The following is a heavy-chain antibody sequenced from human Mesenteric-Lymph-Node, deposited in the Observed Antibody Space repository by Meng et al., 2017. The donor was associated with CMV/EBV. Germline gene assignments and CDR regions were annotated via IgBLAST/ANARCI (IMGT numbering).Heavy chain of an antibody. V-gene: IGHV4-34*01. CDR1: GGAFSCNY. CDR3: ARHQRWLKSEGGFNY. D-gene: IGHD4-23*01. Sequence: GGGLFSPSETLSLTCSVYGGAFSCNYCSWMRQPPGKGLEWIGEINHVGSTNYNTALKRRVTISVDTSKNQFSLKLSSVTAADTAVYYCARHQRWLKSEGGFNYWGQGTLVTVSS. CDR2: INHVGST. J-gene: IGHJ4*02.